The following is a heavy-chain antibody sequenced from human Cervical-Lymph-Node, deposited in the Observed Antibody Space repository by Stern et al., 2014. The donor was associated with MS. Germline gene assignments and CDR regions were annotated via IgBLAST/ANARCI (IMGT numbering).Heavy chain of an antibody. Sequence: VQLEESGAEVTKPGASVKVSCKASGYTFTGYYMHWVRQAPGQGLEWMGRINPNSGGTNYAQKFQGRVTMTRDTSISTAYMELSRLRSDDTAVYYCARGAIVVVPAAIDWFDPWGQGTLVTVSS. CDR1: GYTFTGYY. CDR2: INPNSGGT. V-gene: IGHV1-2*06. J-gene: IGHJ5*02. D-gene: IGHD2-2*01. CDR3: ARGAIVVVPAAIDWFDP.